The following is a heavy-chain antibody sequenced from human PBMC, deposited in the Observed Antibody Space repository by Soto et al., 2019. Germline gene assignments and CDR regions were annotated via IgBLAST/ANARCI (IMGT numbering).Heavy chain of an antibody. CDR1: GYTFTSYG. Sequence: ASVKVSCKASGYTFTSYGISWVRQAPGQGLEWMGWISAYNGNTNYAQKLQGRVTMTTDTSTSTAYMELRSLRSDDTAVYYCARDKVGSNWNYVDRHNWFDPWGQGTLVTVSS. V-gene: IGHV1-18*01. J-gene: IGHJ5*02. CDR3: ARDKVGSNWNYVDRHNWFDP. CDR2: ISAYNGNT. D-gene: IGHD1-7*01.